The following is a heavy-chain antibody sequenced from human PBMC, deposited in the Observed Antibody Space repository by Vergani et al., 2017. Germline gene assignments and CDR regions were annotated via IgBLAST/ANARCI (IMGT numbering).Heavy chain of an antibody. CDR1: GYTFTSYS. V-gene: IGHV1-46*01. CDR3: ATGGVEQQLGPNRYGMDV. D-gene: IGHD6-13*01. Sequence: QVQLVQSGAEVKKPGASVKVSCKASGYTFTSYSMHWVRQAPGQGGEWIGIINPSGGSTSYAQKFQGRVTMTRETSTSTVYMELSSLRSEDTAVYYCATGGVEQQLGPNRYGMDVWGQGTTVTVSS. J-gene: IGHJ6*02. CDR2: INPSGGST.